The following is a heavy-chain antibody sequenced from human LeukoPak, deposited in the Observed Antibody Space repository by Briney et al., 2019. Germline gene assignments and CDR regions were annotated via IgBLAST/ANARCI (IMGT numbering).Heavy chain of an antibody. D-gene: IGHD6-13*01. V-gene: IGHV4-39*07. J-gene: IGHJ6*04. CDR1: GGSISSNNYY. Sequence: SSETLSLTCTVSGGSISSNNYYWGWIRQPPGKGLEWIGSMYYSGSTYYNPSLKSRVTISVDTSKNQFSLKLSSVTAADTAVYYCARVSLALVMDVWGKGTTVTVSS. CDR3: ARVSLALVMDV. CDR2: MYYSGST.